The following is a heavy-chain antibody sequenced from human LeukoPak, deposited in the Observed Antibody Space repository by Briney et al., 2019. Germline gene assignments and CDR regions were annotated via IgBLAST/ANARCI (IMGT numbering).Heavy chain of an antibody. J-gene: IGHJ4*02. V-gene: IGHV3-74*01. CDR3: ARSPYGGYGDN. D-gene: IGHD4-17*01. Sequence: GGSLRLSCAASGFTFSSYWMHWVRHPPGKGLVWVSRINSDGGSTTYADSVKGRFTISRANSMNTLYLQMYSLRADDTAVYYCARSPYGGYGDNWGQGTLVTVSS. CDR2: INSDGGST. CDR1: GFTFSSYW.